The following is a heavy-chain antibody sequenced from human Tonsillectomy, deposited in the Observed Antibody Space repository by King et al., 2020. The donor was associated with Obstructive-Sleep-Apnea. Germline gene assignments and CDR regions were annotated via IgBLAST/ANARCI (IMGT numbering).Heavy chain of an antibody. CDR3: AVDHDLLHSSAVLDVFDL. Sequence: VQLVEPGGGLAQPGGSLRLSCAASGFTFSDYWRTWVRQAPGKGLGGVANINRDGGVRNYVDCMGDRFTISRDNATDALYLQMNSLSHEDTAVYCGAVDHDLLHSSAVLDVFDLWGQGTLVAVSS. CDR2: INRDGGVR. J-gene: IGHJ3*01. D-gene: IGHD6-19*01. CDR1: GFTFSDYW. V-gene: IGHV3-7*01.